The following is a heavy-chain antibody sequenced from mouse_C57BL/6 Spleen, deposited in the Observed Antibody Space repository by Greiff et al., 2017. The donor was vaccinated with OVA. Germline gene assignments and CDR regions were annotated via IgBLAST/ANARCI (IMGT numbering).Heavy chain of an antibody. CDR2: IYPSDSET. V-gene: IGHV1-61*01. CDR3: ARRWLEGYYGV. D-gene: IGHD1-1*02. CDR1: GYTFTSYW. J-gene: IGHJ1*03. Sequence: VQLQQPGAELVRPGSSVKLSCKASGYTFTSYWMDWVKQRPGQGLEWIGNIYPSDSETHYNQKFKDKATLTVDKSSSTAYMQLSSLTSEDSAVYYCARRWLEGYYGVWGTGTTVTVSS.